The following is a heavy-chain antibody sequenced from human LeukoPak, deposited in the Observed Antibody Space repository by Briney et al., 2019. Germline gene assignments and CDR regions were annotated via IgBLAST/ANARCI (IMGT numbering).Heavy chain of an antibody. CDR2: INSDGSGT. V-gene: IGHV3-74*01. CDR3: ARDGYSYGLAYFDY. Sequence: GGSLRLSCAASGFTFSSYWMHWVRQAAGKGLVWVSRINSDGSGTSYADSVKGRFTIPRDNAKNTLYLQMNSLRAEDTAVYYCARDGYSYGLAYFDYWGQGTLVTVSS. CDR1: GFTFSSYW. J-gene: IGHJ4*02. D-gene: IGHD5-18*01.